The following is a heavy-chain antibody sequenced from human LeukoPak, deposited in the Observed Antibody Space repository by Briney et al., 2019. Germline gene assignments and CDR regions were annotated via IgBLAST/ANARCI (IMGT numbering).Heavy chain of an antibody. D-gene: IGHD5-18*01. CDR2: ISAYNGNT. J-gene: IGHJ6*02. Sequence: ASVKVSCKASGGTFNSYAFSWVRQAPGQGLEWMGWISAYNGNTNYAQKLQGRVTMTTDTSTSTAYMGLRSLRSDDTAVYYCAREGPLQIQLWLLPYYYYGMDVWGQGTTVTVSS. CDR3: AREGPLQIQLWLLPYYYYGMDV. V-gene: IGHV1-18*01. CDR1: GGTFNSYA.